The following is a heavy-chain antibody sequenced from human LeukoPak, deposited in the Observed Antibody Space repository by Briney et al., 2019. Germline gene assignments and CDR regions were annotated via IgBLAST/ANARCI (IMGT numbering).Heavy chain of an antibody. Sequence: GGSLRLSCAASGFTFSSYSMNWVRQAPGKGLEWVSSISSSSSYIYYADSVKGRFTISRDNAKNSLYLQMNSLRAEDTAVYYCATPAAAGIYYYYMDVWGKGTTVTISS. V-gene: IGHV3-21*01. CDR1: GFTFSSYS. CDR2: ISSSSSYI. J-gene: IGHJ6*03. D-gene: IGHD6-13*01. CDR3: ATPAAAGIYYYYMDV.